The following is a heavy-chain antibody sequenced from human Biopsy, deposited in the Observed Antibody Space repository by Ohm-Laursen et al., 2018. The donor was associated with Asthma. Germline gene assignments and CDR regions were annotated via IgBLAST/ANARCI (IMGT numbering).Heavy chain of an antibody. V-gene: IGHV3-9*01. CDR2: ISWNSGSI. CDR1: GFTFDDYG. Sequence: SLRLSCSAPGFTFDDYGMHWVRQAPGKGLEWVSGISWNSGSIGYADSVKGRFTISRDNAKNSLYLQMNSLRVEDTALYYCAKATMGDIGKDYWGQGTLVTVSS. D-gene: IGHD2-21*01. CDR3: AKATMGDIGKDY. J-gene: IGHJ4*02.